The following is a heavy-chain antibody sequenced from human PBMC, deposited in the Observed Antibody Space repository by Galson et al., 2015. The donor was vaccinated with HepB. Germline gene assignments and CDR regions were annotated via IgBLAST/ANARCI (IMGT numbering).Heavy chain of an antibody. CDR2: ISSSGSTI. Sequence: SLRLSCAASGFTFSDYYMSWIRQAPGKGLEWVSYISSSGSTIYYADSVKGRFTISRDNAKNSLYLQMNSLRAEDTAVYYCARDVGYYDILTGLFCYYYYYMDVWGKGTTVTVSS. V-gene: IGHV3-11*01. CDR3: ARDVGYYDILTGLFCYYYYYMDV. D-gene: IGHD3-9*01. CDR1: GFTFSDYY. J-gene: IGHJ6*03.